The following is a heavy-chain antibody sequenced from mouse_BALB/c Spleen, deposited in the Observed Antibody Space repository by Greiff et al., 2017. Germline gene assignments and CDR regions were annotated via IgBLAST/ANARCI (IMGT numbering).Heavy chain of an antibody. D-gene: IGHD4-1*01. CDR3: ARGLTGTIDY. Sequence: DVQLVESGGGLVKPGGSLKLSCAASGFTFSDYYMYWVRQTPEKRLEWVATISDGGSYTYYPDSVKGRFTISRDNAKNNLYLQMSSLKSEDTAMYYCARGLTGTIDYWGQGTTLTVSS. V-gene: IGHV5-4*02. J-gene: IGHJ2*01. CDR2: ISDGGSYT. CDR1: GFTFSDYY.